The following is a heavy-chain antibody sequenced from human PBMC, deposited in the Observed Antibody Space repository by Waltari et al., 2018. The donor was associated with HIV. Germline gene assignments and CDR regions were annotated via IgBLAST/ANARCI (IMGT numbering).Heavy chain of an antibody. Sequence: EVQLVESGGGVVQRGGSLRLSCAASGFTVSRNSISWVRQAPGKGLEWVSVIYSGGSTYYADSVKGRFTISRDNSKNTLYLQMNSLRAEDTAVYYCASIAYCGGDCYPRGMDVWGQGTTVTVSS. CDR1: GFTVSRNS. J-gene: IGHJ6*02. CDR3: ASIAYCGGDCYPRGMDV. CDR2: IYSGGST. V-gene: IGHV3-66*01. D-gene: IGHD2-21*02.